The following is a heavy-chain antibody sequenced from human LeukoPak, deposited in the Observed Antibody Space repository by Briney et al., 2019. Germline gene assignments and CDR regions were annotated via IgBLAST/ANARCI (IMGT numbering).Heavy chain of an antibody. V-gene: IGHV4-59*01. D-gene: IGHD6-19*01. CDR1: GASISGWY. CDR3: ARETSLAGFASGLGFNY. CDR2: VYGSGYT. J-gene: IGHJ4*02. Sequence: ASETLSLTCTVSGASISGWYWSWIRQPPGKGLEWIGYVYGSGYTNYNPSLKSRVTMSIDTSKNHFSLKLTSVTAADTATYYCARETSLAGFASGLGFNYWGQGILVTVSS.